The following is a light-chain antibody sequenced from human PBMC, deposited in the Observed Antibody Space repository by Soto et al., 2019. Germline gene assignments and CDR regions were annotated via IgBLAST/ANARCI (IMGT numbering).Light chain of an antibody. CDR1: SSNIGNNY. CDR3: GTWDSSLSVNYV. V-gene: IGLV1-51*01. CDR2: DNN. J-gene: IGLJ1*01. Sequence: QSVLTQPPSVSVAPGQKVTISCSGSSSNIGNNYVSWYQQLPGTAPKLLIYDNNKRPSGIPDRFSGSKSGTSATLGITGLQTGDEADYYCGTWDSSLSVNYVFGTGTKLTVL.